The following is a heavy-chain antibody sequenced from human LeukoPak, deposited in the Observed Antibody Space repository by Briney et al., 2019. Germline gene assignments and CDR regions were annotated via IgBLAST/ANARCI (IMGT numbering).Heavy chain of an antibody. V-gene: IGHV3-23*01. CDR2: ISGSGGST. CDR3: AKDSGYDSSYYYYMDV. D-gene: IGHD5-12*01. J-gene: IGHJ6*03. CDR1: GFTFSSYA. Sequence: GGSLRLSCAASGFTFSSYAMSWVRQAPGKGLEWVAAISGSGGSTYYADSVKGRFTISRDNSKNTLYLQMNSLRAEDTAVYYCAKDSGYDSSYYYYMDVWGKGTTVTASS.